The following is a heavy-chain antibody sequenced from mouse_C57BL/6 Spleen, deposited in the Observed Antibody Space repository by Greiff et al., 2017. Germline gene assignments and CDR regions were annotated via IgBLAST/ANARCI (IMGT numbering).Heavy chain of an antibody. CDR2: IRNKANNHAT. CDR3: TRRAPNGSSFYYAMDY. V-gene: IGHV6-6*01. Sequence: EVMLVESGGGLVQPGGSMKLSCAASGFTFSDAWMDWVRQSPETGLEWVAEIRNKANNHATYYAESVKGRFTISRDDSKSSVYLQMNSLRAEDTGIYYCTRRAPNGSSFYYAMDYWGQGTSVTVSS. CDR1: GFTFSDAW. J-gene: IGHJ4*01. D-gene: IGHD1-1*01.